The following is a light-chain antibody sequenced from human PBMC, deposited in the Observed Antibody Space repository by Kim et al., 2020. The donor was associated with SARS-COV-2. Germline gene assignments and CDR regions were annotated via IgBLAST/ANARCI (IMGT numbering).Light chain of an antibody. CDR2: AAS. J-gene: IGKJ1*01. CDR3: QGYDSSAKT. V-gene: IGKV3D-20*01. Sequence: SGESTAPTSGRRKSDISRYLAWYQQKPGKVPRLLIYAASTRHCGIPARFSGSASGTDFTLTISRLEPEDFAAYYCQGYDSSAKTFGQGTKVEIK. CDR1: KSDISRY.